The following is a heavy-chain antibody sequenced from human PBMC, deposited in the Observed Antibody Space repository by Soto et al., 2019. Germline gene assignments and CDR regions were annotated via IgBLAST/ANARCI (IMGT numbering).Heavy chain of an antibody. CDR3: AGRVGATNYGMDV. D-gene: IGHD1-26*01. Sequence: LRLSCAASEFTVSSNYMNWVRQAPGKGLECVSTIYSGGSTYYADSVKGRFTISRDNSKNTLYLQMNNLRAEDTAVYYCAGRVGATNYGMDVWGEGTTVNVYS. V-gene: IGHV3-53*01. CDR2: IYSGGST. CDR1: EFTVSSNY. J-gene: IGHJ6*02.